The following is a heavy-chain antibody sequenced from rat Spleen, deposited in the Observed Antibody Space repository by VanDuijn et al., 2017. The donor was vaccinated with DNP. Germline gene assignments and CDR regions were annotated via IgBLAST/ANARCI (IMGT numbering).Heavy chain of an antibody. Sequence: QVQLRQSGAEPAKPGSSVKISCKASGYTFTTYYISWIKQTTGQGLDYIGYINTGSGGTHYNEKFKGKATLTVDKSSSTAFMQLSSLTPDDSAVYYCARTIRVYYGLLPFAYWGQGSLVTVSS. D-gene: IGHD1-6*01. V-gene: IGHV1-43*01. CDR3: ARTIRVYYGLLPFAY. CDR2: INTGSGGT. CDR1: GYTFTTYY. J-gene: IGHJ3*01.